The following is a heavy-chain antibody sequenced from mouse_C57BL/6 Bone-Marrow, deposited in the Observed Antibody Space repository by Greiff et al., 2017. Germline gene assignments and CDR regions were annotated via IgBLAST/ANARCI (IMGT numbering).Heavy chain of an antibody. J-gene: IGHJ1*03. Sequence: EVNLVESGGDLVKPGGSLKLSCAASGFTFSSYGMSWVRPTPDKRLEWVATISSGGSYTYYPDSVKGRFTISRDNAENTLYLQMSSLKSEDTAMYYCARHGDYYGSSYWYFDVWGTGTTVTVSS. CDR2: ISSGGSYT. CDR3: ARHGDYYGSSYWYFDV. V-gene: IGHV5-6*01. D-gene: IGHD1-1*01. CDR1: GFTFSSYG.